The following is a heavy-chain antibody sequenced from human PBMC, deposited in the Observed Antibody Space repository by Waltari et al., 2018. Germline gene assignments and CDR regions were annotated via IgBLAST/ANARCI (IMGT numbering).Heavy chain of an antibody. CDR3: ARDGSVLLWFGELSGHFDY. CDR2: IYHSGST. J-gene: IGHJ4*02. Sequence: QVQLQESGPGLVKPSETLSLTCAVSGYSISSGYYWGWIPQPPGQGLEWIGSIYHSGSTYYNPSLKSRVTISVDTSKNQFSLKLSSVTAADTAVYYCARDGSVLLWFGELSGHFDYWGQGTLVTVSS. D-gene: IGHD3-10*01. CDR1: GYSISSGYY. V-gene: IGHV4-38-2*02.